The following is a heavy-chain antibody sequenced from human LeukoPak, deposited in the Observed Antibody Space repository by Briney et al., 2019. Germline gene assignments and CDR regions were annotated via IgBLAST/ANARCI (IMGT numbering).Heavy chain of an antibody. CDR2: IYYSGST. CDR3: ARGESSGWYEVDY. Sequence: ASETLSLTCTVSGGSISSYYWSWIRQPPGKGLGWMGYIYYSGSTNYNPSLKSRVTISVDTSKNQFSLKLSSVTAADTAVYYCARGESSGWYEVDYWGQGTLVTVSS. CDR1: GGSISSYY. J-gene: IGHJ4*02. D-gene: IGHD6-19*01. V-gene: IGHV4-59*01.